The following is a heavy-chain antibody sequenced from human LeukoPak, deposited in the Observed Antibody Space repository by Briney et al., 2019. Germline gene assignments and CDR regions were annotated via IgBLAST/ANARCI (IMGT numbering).Heavy chain of an antibody. V-gene: IGHV3-30*02. D-gene: IGHD6-19*01. Sequence: GGSLRLSCAASGFTFSSYGMHWARQAPGKGLEWVAFIRYDGSNKYYADSVKGRFTISRDNSKNTLYLQMNSLRAEDTAVYYCAKDSGYSSGWYYFDYWGQGTLVTVSS. CDR2: IRYDGSNK. CDR3: AKDSGYSSGWYYFDY. J-gene: IGHJ4*02. CDR1: GFTFSSYG.